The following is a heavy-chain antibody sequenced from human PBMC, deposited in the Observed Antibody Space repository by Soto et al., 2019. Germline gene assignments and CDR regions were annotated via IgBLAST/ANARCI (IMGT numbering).Heavy chain of an antibody. V-gene: IGHV2-26*01. Sequence: SGPTLLNPTETLTLTCTVSGFSLSSARMSVSWIRQPPGKALEWLAHIFSSDAKSYSASLKSRLTISKDTSKSQVVLTMTNMNPVDTATYYCTRIRGWGWLGPNDYWGQGTLVTVSS. CDR1: GFSLSSARMS. CDR2: IFSSDAK. J-gene: IGHJ4*02. CDR3: TRIRGWGWLGPNDY. D-gene: IGHD3-10*01.